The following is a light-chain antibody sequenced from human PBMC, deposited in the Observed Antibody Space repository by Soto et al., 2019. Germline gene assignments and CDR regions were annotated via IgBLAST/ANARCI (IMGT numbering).Light chain of an antibody. CDR3: QHYDSFYAT. J-gene: IGKJ1*01. CDR1: QRISGW. CDR2: DVS. Sequence: DIQMTQSPSTLSASVGDTVTITGRASQRISGWLAWHQQKPGKAPKLLIYDVSALKRGVPPRFRGTGSWKGFAGAISSLQPEDFATYYCQHYDSFYATLGQGTKVDIK. V-gene: IGKV1-5*01.